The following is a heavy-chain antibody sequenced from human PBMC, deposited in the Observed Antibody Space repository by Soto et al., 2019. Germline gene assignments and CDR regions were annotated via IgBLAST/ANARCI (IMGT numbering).Heavy chain of an antibody. CDR2: TYWHDNK. J-gene: IGHJ4*01. V-gene: IGHV2-5*01. Sequence: SGPTLVNPTQTLTLTCTFSGFSLSTTGVGVSWIRQPPGKALEWLALTYWHDNKRYSPSLKSRLTITKDTSKNQVVLTMTNVDPVDTATYYCAHRGGATVGLYYFDYWGQGALVTVSS. CDR3: AHRGGATVGLYYFDY. D-gene: IGHD3-16*01. CDR1: GFSLSTTGVG.